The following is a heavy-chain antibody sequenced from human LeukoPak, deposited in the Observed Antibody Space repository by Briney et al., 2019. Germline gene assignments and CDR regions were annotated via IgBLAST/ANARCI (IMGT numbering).Heavy chain of an antibody. J-gene: IGHJ5*02. V-gene: IGHV1-69*02. D-gene: IGHD2-2*01. CDR1: GGTFSSYT. CDR2: IIPILGIA. CDR3: AVGGQLLFNWFDP. Sequence: ASVKVSCKASGGTFSSYTISWVRRAPGQGLEWMGRIIPILGIANYAQKFQGRVTITADKSTSTAYMELSSLRSEDTAVYYCAVGGQLLFNWFDPWGQGTLVTVSS.